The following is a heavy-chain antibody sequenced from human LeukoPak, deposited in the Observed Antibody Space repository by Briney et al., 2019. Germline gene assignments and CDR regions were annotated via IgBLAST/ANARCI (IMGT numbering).Heavy chain of an antibody. Sequence: GGSLRLSCAASGFTFSSYTMNWVRLAPGKGLEWVSSISSSSSYIYYADSMKGRFTISRDNAKNSLYLQMNSLRAEDTAVYYCARVAYCSGGSCLGDAFDIWGQGTMVTVSS. CDR3: ARVAYCSGGSCLGDAFDI. J-gene: IGHJ3*02. CDR2: ISSSSSYI. V-gene: IGHV3-21*01. CDR1: GFTFSSYT. D-gene: IGHD2-15*01.